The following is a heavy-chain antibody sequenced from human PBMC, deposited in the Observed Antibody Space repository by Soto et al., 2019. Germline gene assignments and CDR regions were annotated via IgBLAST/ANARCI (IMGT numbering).Heavy chain of an antibody. D-gene: IGHD6-19*01. CDR2: TYYRSKWYN. CDR1: GDSVSSNSAA. Sequence: QVQLQQSGPGLVKPSQTLSLTCAISGDSVSSNSAAWNWIRQSPSRGLEWLGRTYYRSKWYNDYAVSVKSRITINPDTSKNQFSLQLNSVTPEDTAVYYCARDPAHISSGWSYWSFDLWGRGTLVTVSS. CDR3: ARDPAHISSGWSYWSFDL. J-gene: IGHJ2*01. V-gene: IGHV6-1*01.